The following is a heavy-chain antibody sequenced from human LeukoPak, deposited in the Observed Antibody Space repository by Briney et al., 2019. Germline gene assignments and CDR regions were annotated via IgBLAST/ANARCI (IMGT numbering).Heavy chain of an antibody. Sequence: SETLSLTCTVSGGSISGYYWSWIRQPAGKGLEWIGRIYTSGSTHYNPSLKSRVTMSVDTSKNQFSLKLSSVTAADTAVYYCARDRLVTADAFDIWGQGTMVTVSS. V-gene: IGHV4-4*07. D-gene: IGHD2-21*02. CDR1: GGSISGYY. CDR2: IYTSGST. J-gene: IGHJ3*02. CDR3: ARDRLVTADAFDI.